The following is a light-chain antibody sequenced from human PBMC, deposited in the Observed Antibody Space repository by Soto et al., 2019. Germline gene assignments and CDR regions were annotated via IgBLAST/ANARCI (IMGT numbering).Light chain of an antibody. J-gene: IGLJ1*01. Sequence: QSALTQPRSVSGSPGQSVTISCTGTSSDVGGYNYVSWYQQHPGKAPKLMIYDVSKRPSGVPDRFSGSKSGNTASLTISGLQAEDEAGYYCCSYAGSYVFGTGTKLTVL. CDR3: CSYAGSYV. V-gene: IGLV2-11*01. CDR2: DVS. CDR1: SSDVGGYNY.